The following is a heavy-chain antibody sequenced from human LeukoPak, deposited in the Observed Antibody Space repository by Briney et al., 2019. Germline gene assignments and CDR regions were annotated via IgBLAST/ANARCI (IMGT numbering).Heavy chain of an antibody. V-gene: IGHV5-51*01. J-gene: IGHJ4*02. CDR2: IYSGDSDT. D-gene: IGHD3-22*01. CDR3: ARLPYDSSGYYSYYFDY. Sequence: GGSLRLSCAASGFTFSSYWIGWVRQMPGKGLEWMGIIYSGDSDTRYSSSFQGQVTISAAKSISTAYLQWSSLKASDTAMYYCARLPYDSSGYYSYYFDYWGRGTLVTVSS. CDR1: GFTFSSYW.